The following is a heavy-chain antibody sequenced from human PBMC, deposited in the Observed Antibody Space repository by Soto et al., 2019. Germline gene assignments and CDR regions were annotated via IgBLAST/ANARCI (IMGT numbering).Heavy chain of an antibody. V-gene: IGHV1-18*01. CDR2: ISARNGDT. J-gene: IGHJ6*03. Sequence: QAQLVQSGAEVKQPGASVRVSCKASGYTFTNYGISGVRQAPGQGLEWMGWISARNGDTISAQSLQGRVTMTTATSATTAYMELRSLRSDDTAVYYCARAGYNNYMDVWGRGTTVTVSS. D-gene: IGHD1-20*01. CDR1: GYTFTNYG. CDR3: ARAGYNNYMDV.